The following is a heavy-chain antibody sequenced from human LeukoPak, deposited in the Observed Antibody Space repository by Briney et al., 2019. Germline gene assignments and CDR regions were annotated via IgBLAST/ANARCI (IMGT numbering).Heavy chain of an antibody. Sequence: GESLKIFCKGSGYSFTSYWIAWVRQMPGKGLEWMGIIYPGDSDTRYSPSFQGQVTISADKSITIAYLQWSSLKASDTAMYYCARRGRGYSYGCWGQGTLVTVSS. D-gene: IGHD5-18*01. V-gene: IGHV5-51*01. CDR3: ARRGRGYSYGC. J-gene: IGHJ4*02. CDR1: GYSFTSYW. CDR2: IYPGDSDT.